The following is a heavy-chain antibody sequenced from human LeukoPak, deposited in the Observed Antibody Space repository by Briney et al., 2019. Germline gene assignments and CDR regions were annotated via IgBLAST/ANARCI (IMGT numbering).Heavy chain of an antibody. Sequence: ASVKVSCKASGYTFSSYGISWVRQAPGQGLEWMGWISAYNGNTNYAQMVQGRVTMTTDTSTSTAYMEVRSVTSDDTAMYYCARDVGDIVTIPAAISVPWGQGTLVTLSS. CDR1: GYTFSSYG. V-gene: IGHV1-18*01. CDR3: ARDVGDIVTIPAAISVP. CDR2: ISAYNGNT. D-gene: IGHD2-2*01. J-gene: IGHJ5*02.